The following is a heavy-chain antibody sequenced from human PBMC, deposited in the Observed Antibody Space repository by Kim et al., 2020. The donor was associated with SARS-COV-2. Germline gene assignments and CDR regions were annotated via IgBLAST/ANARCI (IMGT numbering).Heavy chain of an antibody. Sequence: SETLSLTCTVSGGSISSSSYYWGWIRQPPGKGLEWIGSMSYSGSTYYNSSLKSRVTISVDTSKNQFSLKLTSLPAADTAFYYFSRHEWSGWSRPFDYWG. V-gene: IGHV4-39*01. CDR1: GGSISSSSYY. CDR2: MSYSGST. D-gene: IGHD6-19*01. CDR3: SRHEWSGWSRPFDY. J-gene: IGHJ4*01.